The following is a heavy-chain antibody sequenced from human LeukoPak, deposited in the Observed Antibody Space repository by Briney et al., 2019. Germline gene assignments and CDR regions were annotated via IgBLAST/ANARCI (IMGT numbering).Heavy chain of an antibody. CDR3: ARGDYYGYYFDY. V-gene: IGHV3-53*01. CDR1: GFTVSSNY. CDR2: IYSGVGT. J-gene: IGHJ4*02. Sequence: GGSLRLSCAASGFTVSSNYMSWVRQAPVKGLEWVSVIYSGVGTYYADSVKGRFTISRDNSKNTLYLQMNSLRAEDTAVYYCARGDYYGYYFDYWGQGTLVTVSS. D-gene: IGHD3-10*01.